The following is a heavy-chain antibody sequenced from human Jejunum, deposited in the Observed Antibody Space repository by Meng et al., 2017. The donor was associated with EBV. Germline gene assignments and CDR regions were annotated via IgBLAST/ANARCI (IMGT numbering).Heavy chain of an antibody. V-gene: IGHV4-4*02. CDR1: GDTISSCDW. D-gene: IGHD3-3*01. Sequence: QGRLERSGAGVRKPVWSLSFSCAASGDTISSCDWRSLGHAPPGEGEWLIGDIYNSGRTNYNPSFKSRVTISVDKSKSQFYMKLSSVTAADTAVYYCARYGSGYSPGLWYWGQGTLVTVSS. J-gene: IGHJ4*02. CDR3: ARYGSGYSPGLWY. CDR2: IYNSGRT.